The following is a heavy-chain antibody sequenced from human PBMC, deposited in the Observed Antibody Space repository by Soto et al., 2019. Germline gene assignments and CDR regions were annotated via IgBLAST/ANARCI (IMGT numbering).Heavy chain of an antibody. D-gene: IGHD6-13*01. CDR3: AREVNSSPARCPNWLDP. CDR2: TSHSGTT. Sequence: QVQLQESGPGLVQPSGTLSLTCAVSGDSINNSHWWSWVRQTPGKGLEWIRETSHSGTTNSHPSLKPRLTLSIVKSKNQFTLKMNSVTAADTAVYYCAREVNSSPARCPNWLDPWGQGDLVTVSS. CDR1: GDSINNSHW. J-gene: IGHJ5*02. V-gene: IGHV4-4*02.